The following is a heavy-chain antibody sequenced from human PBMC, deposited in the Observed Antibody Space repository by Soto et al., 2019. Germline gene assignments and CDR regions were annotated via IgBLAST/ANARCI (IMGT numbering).Heavy chain of an antibody. CDR1: GYTFTSYG. CDR3: ARGSYYYGSGRPVPKTLDY. V-gene: IGHV1-18*01. J-gene: IGHJ4*02. Sequence: QVQLVQSGAEVKKPGASVKVSCKASGYTFTSYGISWVRQAPGQGLEWMGWISAYNGNTNYAQKLQGRVTMTTDTXXSXAXXELRSLRSDDTAVYYCARGSYYYGSGRPVPKTLDYWGQGTLVTVSS. CDR2: ISAYNGNT. D-gene: IGHD3-10*01.